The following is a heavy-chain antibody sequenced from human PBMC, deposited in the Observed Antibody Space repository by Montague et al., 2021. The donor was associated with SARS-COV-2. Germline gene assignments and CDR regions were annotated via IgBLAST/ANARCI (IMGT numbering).Heavy chain of an antibody. CDR3: ARFAPSALWGSGSPTTGFDY. D-gene: IGHD3-10*01. V-gene: IGHV4-34*01. Sequence: SETLSLTCAVYGGSFSGYYWSWIRQPPGKGLEWIGEINHSGSTNYNPSLKSRITISIDTSKNQFSLKLSSVTAADTAVYYYARFAPSALWGSGSPTTGFDYWGQGTLVTVSS. CDR1: GGSFSGYY. CDR2: INHSGST. J-gene: IGHJ4*02.